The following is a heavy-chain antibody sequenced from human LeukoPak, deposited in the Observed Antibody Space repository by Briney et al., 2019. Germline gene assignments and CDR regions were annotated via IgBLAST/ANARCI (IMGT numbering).Heavy chain of an antibody. CDR1: GLILSNLQ. CDR2: TSNRVKSYNK. D-gene: IGHD2-2*01. CDR3: AWSGTRWTRTFEY. J-gene: IGHJ4*02. V-gene: IGHV3-72*01. Sequence: SLARAAVGLILSNLQIDCVSQADGKWMEWVGRTSNRVKSYNKECAASVKGRFNISRDESKNTVFLQMNSLNTEDTAVYYCAWSGTRWTRTFEYWGQGTLVSVSS.